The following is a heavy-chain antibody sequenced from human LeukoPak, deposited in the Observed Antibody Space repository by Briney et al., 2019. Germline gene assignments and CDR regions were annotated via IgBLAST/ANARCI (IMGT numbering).Heavy chain of an antibody. Sequence: GGSLRLSCASSGFTFSSYAMCWGRQAPGKGLEWVSAISGSVGRTYYAHSVWGRVTISRDTSTNTLYLQMNSLRDEDTPVYYCAKDHSYHDSSGYYALFEYWGQGTLVTVSS. CDR1: GFTFSSYA. CDR3: AKDHSYHDSSGYYALFEY. V-gene: IGHV3-23*01. CDR2: ISGSVGRT. J-gene: IGHJ4*02. D-gene: IGHD3-22*01.